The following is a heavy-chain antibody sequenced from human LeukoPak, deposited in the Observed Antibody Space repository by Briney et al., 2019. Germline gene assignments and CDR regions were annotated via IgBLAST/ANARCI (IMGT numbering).Heavy chain of an antibody. CDR1: GFTFSSYG. D-gene: IGHD1-26*01. Sequence: GGSLRLSCAASGFTFSSYGMHWVRQAPGKGLEWVAVIWYDGSNKYYADSVKGRFTISRDNSKNTLYLQMNSLRAEDTAVYYCTKDKRVGATCYFDYWGQGTLVTVSS. J-gene: IGHJ4*02. CDR3: TKDKRVGATCYFDY. V-gene: IGHV3-33*06. CDR2: IWYDGSNK.